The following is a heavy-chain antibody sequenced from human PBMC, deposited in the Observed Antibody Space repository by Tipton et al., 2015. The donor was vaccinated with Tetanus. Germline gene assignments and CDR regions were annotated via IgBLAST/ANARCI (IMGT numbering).Heavy chain of an antibody. CDR3: ARDRFDSSHYVPSNYFDP. CDR1: GLSFSSYW. CDR2: INSDGSST. J-gene: IGHJ5*02. Sequence: SLRLSCEASGLSFSSYWMHWVRRAPGKGLVWVSRINSDGSSTTYADSVKGRFTISRDNPNNTVYLQMNSLRAEDTAVYYCARDRFDSSHYVPSNYFDPWGQEALLNVSS. D-gene: IGHD6-13*01. V-gene: IGHV3-74*03.